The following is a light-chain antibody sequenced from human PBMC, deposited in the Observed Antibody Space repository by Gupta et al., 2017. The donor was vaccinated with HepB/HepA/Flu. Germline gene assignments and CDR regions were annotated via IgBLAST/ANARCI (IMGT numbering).Light chain of an antibody. CDR2: DAS. CDR3: QQRINWPLT. Sequence: EIVFTQSPVTLSLSPGERATLSCRASQSVSRYLAWYQQKPGQPPSLLVFDASNRATAVPARFSGSGSGTDFTLTICGLEPEDFAVYYCQQRINWPLTFGGGTRVEIK. V-gene: IGKV3-11*01. J-gene: IGKJ4*01. CDR1: QSVSRY.